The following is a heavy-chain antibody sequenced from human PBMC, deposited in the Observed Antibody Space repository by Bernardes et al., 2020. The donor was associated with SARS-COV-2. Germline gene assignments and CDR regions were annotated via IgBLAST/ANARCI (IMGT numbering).Heavy chain of an antibody. Sequence: TQHVTGTVSVGSISSTPYYWGWIRPPPGKGLEWIGSIYYGGSTYYNPSLRSRVTMSVDTSKNQFSLKLTSVTATDTAVYYCARNPPGDSASGSGWGQGTLVTVSS. CDR1: VGSISSTPYY. CDR3: ARNPPGDSASGSG. CDR2: IYYGGST. J-gene: IGHJ4*02. D-gene: IGHD3-10*01. V-gene: IGHV4-39*01.